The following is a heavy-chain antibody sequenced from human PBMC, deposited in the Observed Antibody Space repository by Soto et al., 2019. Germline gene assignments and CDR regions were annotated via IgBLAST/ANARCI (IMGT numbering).Heavy chain of an antibody. CDR3: EKDLDYGVVTTGASDS. V-gene: IGHV3-23*01. Sequence: GRSRRRSCVAAGFMLGNYAMTWVRQAPGGWLEWVSSIGGGGISISTDFAGSVMGRFTISRDNSTNTVYLQMTSLRAEDTAIYYCEKDLDYGVVTTGASDSWGQGTLVTVSS. CDR2: IGGGGISIST. J-gene: IGHJ3*02. CDR1: GFMLGNYA. D-gene: IGHD3-10*01.